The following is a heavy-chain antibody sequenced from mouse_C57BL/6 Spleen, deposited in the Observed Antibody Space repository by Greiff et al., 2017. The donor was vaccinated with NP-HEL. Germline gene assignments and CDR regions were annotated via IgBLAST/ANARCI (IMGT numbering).Heavy chain of an antibody. CDR2: IDPSDSYT. D-gene: IGHD3-2*02. Sequence: QVQLQQPGAELVKPGASVKLSCKASGYTFTSYWMQWVKQRPGQGLEWIGEIDPSDSYTNYNQKFKGKATLTVDTSSSTAYMQLSSLTSEDSAVYYCANSGYAWFAYWGQGTLVTVSA. CDR1: GYTFTSYW. V-gene: IGHV1-50*01. J-gene: IGHJ3*01. CDR3: ANSGYAWFAY.